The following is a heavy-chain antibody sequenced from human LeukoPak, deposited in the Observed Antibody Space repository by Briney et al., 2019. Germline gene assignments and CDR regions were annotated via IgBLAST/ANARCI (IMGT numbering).Heavy chain of an antibody. J-gene: IGHJ2*01. CDR1: GGSISSGASD. V-gene: IGHV4-31*03. CDR2: INHSGST. Sequence: ASETQSLTCTVSGGSISSGASDWGWIRQHPKRGLEWVGYINHSGSTYYNPSLGSRVTMSVDTSKNQFSLKLSSVTAADSAVYYCARAARQGFTMIVVPFFYFDLWGRGTLVTVSS. CDR3: ARAARQGFTMIVVPFFYFDL. D-gene: IGHD3-22*01.